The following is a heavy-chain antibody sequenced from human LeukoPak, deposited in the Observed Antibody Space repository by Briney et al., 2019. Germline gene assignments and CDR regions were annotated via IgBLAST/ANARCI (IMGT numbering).Heavy chain of an antibody. J-gene: IGHJ6*02. V-gene: IGHV1-18*01. CDR1: GCTFTSYG. D-gene: IGHD2-15*01. CDR3: ARHATVYYYYGMDV. CDR2: ISAYNGNT. Sequence: ASVKVSCKASGCTFTSYGISWVRQAPGQGLEWMGWISAYNGNTNYAQKLQGRVTMTTDTSTSTAYMELRSLRSDDTAVYYCARHATVYYYYGMDVWGQGTTVTVSS.